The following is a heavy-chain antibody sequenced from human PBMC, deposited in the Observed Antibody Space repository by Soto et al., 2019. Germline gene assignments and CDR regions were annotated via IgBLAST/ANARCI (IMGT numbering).Heavy chain of an antibody. Sequence: GGSLRLSCAASGFTFSIYAMSWVRQAPGRGLEWVSSISSSSSSIYYADSVKGRFTISRDNAKNSLSLQMNSLRDEDTAVYYCVRGHSSSWHLIFDDWGQGTLVIVSS. CDR1: GFTFSIYA. J-gene: IGHJ4*02. V-gene: IGHV3-21*01. D-gene: IGHD6-13*01. CDR2: ISSSSSSI. CDR3: VRGHSSSWHLIFDD.